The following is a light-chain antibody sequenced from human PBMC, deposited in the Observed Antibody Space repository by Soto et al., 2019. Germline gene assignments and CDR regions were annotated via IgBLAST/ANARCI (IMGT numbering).Light chain of an antibody. CDR3: QHYNNWPPWT. CDR1: QSVDIN. J-gene: IGKJ1*01. CDR2: GAS. V-gene: IGKV3-15*01. Sequence: EIVLTQSPATLSVSPGERVTLSCRASQSVDINLAWYQQKPGQAPRLLIYGASTRATDMPGRFSGRGAGAEFTLTISSLQSEDFAVYYCQHYNNWPPWTFGQGTKVDIK.